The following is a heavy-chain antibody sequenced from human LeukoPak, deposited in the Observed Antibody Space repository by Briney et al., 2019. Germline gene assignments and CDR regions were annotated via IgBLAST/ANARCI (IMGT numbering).Heavy chain of an antibody. V-gene: IGHV1-18*01. CDR2: ISAYNGNT. J-gene: IGHJ4*02. CDR3: ARPHSSSWYGIFDY. D-gene: IGHD6-13*01. CDR1: GYTFTSYG. Sequence: ASVKVSCKASGYTFTSYGISWVRQAPGQGLEWMGWISAYNGNTNYAQKLQGRVTMTTDTSTSTAYMELRSLRSDDTAVYHCARPHSSSWYGIFDYWGQGTLVTVSS.